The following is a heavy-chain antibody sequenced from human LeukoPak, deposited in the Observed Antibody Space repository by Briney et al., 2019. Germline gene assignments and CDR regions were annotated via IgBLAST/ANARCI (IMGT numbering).Heavy chain of an antibody. CDR2: IKQDGSEK. CDR3: AREPNMKWELPQIDY. J-gene: IGHJ4*02. D-gene: IGHD1-26*01. V-gene: IGHV3-7*01. CDR1: GFTFSSYW. Sequence: GGSLRLSCAASGFTFSSYWMSWVRQAPGKGLEWVANIKQDGSEKYYVDSVKGRFTISRDNAKNSLYLQMTSLRAEDTAVYYCAREPNMKWELPQIDYWGQGTLVTVSS.